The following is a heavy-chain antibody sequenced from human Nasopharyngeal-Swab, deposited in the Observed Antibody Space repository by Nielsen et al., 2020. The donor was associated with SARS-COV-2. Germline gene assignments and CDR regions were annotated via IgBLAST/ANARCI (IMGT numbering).Heavy chain of an antibody. V-gene: IGHV2-5*02. Sequence: WIRQPPGKALEWLALIYWDDDKRYSPSLKSRPTITKDTSKNQVVLTMTNMDPVDTATYYCAHGSSTFDYWGRGTLVTVSS. J-gene: IGHJ4*02. CDR3: AHGSSTFDY. CDR2: IYWDDDK. D-gene: IGHD2-15*01.